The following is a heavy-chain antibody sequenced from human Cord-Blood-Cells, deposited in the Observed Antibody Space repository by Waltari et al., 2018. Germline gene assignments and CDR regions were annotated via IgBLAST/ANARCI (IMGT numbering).Heavy chain of an antibody. Sequence: QVQLVQSGAEVKKPRSSVKVSCKASGGTSSSYAISWVRQAPGQGLEWMGGIIPIFGTANYAQKFQGRVTITADESTSTAYMELSSLRSEDTAVYYCARQAARGPYYYYYYMDVWGQGTTVTVSS. CDR2: IIPIFGTA. CDR3: ARQAARGPYYYYYYMDV. D-gene: IGHD6-6*01. V-gene: IGHV1-69*01. CDR1: GGTSSSYA. J-gene: IGHJ6*03.